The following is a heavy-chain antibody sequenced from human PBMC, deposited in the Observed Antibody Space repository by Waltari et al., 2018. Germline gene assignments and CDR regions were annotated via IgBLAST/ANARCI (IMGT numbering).Heavy chain of an antibody. D-gene: IGHD1-26*01. Sequence: QVQLQESGPGLVKPSETLSLTCAVSGYSISSGYYWGWIRQPPGKGLEWIGTIYHSGNTYDNPSLKSRVTISGDTSANQFSLKLTSVTAADTAVYYCARKYSGSLDPFDYWGQGTLVTVSS. CDR3: ARKYSGSLDPFDY. V-gene: IGHV4-38-2*01. CDR2: IYHSGNT. CDR1: GYSISSGYY. J-gene: IGHJ4*02.